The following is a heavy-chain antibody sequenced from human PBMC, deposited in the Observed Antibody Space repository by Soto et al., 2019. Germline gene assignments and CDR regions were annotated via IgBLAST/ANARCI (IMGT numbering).Heavy chain of an antibody. CDR2: ISGSGGST. CDR1: GFTFSSYA. D-gene: IGHD6-6*01. Sequence: EVQLLESGGGLVQPGGSLRLSCAASGFTFSSYAMSWVRQAPGKGLEWVSGISGSGGSTYYADCVKGRFTISRDNSKNTLYQQMNSLRAEDTAVYYCAKDSTAYSSSYDFDYWGQGTLVTVSS. CDR3: AKDSTAYSSSYDFDY. J-gene: IGHJ4*02. V-gene: IGHV3-23*01.